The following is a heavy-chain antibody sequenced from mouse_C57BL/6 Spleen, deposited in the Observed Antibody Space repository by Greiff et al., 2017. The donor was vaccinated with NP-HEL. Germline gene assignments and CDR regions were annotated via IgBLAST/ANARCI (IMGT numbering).Heavy chain of an antibody. Sequence: QVQLQQPGAELVMPGASVKLSCKASGYTFTSYWMHWVKQRPGQGLEWIGEIDPSDSYTNYNQKFKGKSTLTVDKSSSTAYMQLSSLTSEDSAVYYWARAPSYTTVVAPRYAMDYWGQGTSVTVSS. CDR3: ARAPSYTTVVAPRYAMDY. CDR1: GYTFTSYW. V-gene: IGHV1-69*01. J-gene: IGHJ4*01. CDR2: IDPSDSYT. D-gene: IGHD1-1*01.